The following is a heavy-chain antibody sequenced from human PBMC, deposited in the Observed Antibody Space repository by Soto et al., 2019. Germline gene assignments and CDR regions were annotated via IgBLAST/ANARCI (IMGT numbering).Heavy chain of an antibody. Sequence: SEKVSCKASGGTFSSYAISWVRQAPGQGLEWMGGIIPIFGTANYAQKFQGRVTITADESTSTAYMELSSLRCEDTDVYYCACLPTRIPASRDYWGQGTLVTVSS. V-gene: IGHV1-69*13. CDR2: IIPIFGTA. J-gene: IGHJ4*02. CDR3: ACLPTRIPASRDY. D-gene: IGHD6-13*01. CDR1: GGTFSSYA.